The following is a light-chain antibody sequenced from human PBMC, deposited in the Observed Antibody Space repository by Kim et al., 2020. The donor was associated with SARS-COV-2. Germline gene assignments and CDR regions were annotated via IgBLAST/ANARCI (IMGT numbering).Light chain of an antibody. J-gene: IGLJ1*01. Sequence: GVTLPCTGRRSNIGAGYDVHWYQQLPGTAPKLLIYGNSNRPSGVPDRFSGSKSGTSASLAITGLQAEDEADYYCQSYDSSLSGYVFGTGTKVTVL. CDR2: GNS. CDR3: QSYDSSLSGYV. V-gene: IGLV1-40*01. CDR1: RSNIGAGYD.